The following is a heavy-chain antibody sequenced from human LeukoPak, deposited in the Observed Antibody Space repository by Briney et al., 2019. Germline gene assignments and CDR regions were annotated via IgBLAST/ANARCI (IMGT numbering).Heavy chain of an antibody. CDR1: GFTFSSYA. D-gene: IGHD6-19*01. Sequence: GGSLRLSCAASGFTFSSYAMHWVRQAPGKGLEWVAVISYDGSNKYYADSVKSRFTISRDNSKNTLYLQMNSLRAEDTAVYYCAKKRLGYFDYWGQGTLVTVSS. J-gene: IGHJ4*02. CDR3: AKKRLGYFDY. V-gene: IGHV3-30-3*02. CDR2: ISYDGSNK.